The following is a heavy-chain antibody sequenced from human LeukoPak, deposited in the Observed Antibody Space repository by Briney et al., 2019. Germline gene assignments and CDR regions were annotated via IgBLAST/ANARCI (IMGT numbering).Heavy chain of an antibody. CDR3: AKEEYSSSSS. V-gene: IGHV3-23*01. Sequence: GGSLRLSCAASGFTVSSNYMNWVRQAPGKGLEWVSAISNSGGKTYYADSVKGRFTISRDNSKNTVYLQMNSLRAEDTAVYYCAKEEYSSSSSWGQGTLVTVSS. CDR1: GFTVSSNY. D-gene: IGHD6-6*01. J-gene: IGHJ4*02. CDR2: ISNSGGKT.